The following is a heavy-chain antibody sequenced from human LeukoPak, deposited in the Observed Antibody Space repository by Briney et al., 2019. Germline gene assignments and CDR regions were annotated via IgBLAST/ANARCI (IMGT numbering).Heavy chain of an antibody. Sequence: SETLSLTCTVSGGSISSGGYYWSWIRQHPGKGLEWIGYIYYSGSTYYNPSLKSQVTISVDTSKNQFSLKLSSVTAADTAVYYCARYIYYYDSSGYLQSFDYWGQGTLVTVSS. CDR1: GGSISSGGYY. J-gene: IGHJ4*02. CDR2: IYYSGST. V-gene: IGHV4-31*01. CDR3: ARYIYYYDSSGYLQSFDY. D-gene: IGHD3-22*01.